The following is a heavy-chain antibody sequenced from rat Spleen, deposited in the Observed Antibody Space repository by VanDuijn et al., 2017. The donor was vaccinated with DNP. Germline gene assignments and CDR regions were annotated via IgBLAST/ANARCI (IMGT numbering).Heavy chain of an antibody. Sequence: EVQLVESGGGLVQPGRSLKLSCAASGFTFSYYGMAWVRQAPKKGLEWVASISASGGSTSYRDSVKGRFTISRDNAKSILYLQMDSLRSEDTATYYCTTQGYGGYSVYWGQGVMVTVSS. J-gene: IGHJ2*01. V-gene: IGHV5S13*01. CDR2: ISASGGST. D-gene: IGHD1-11*01. CDR1: GFTFSYYG. CDR3: TTQGYGGYSVY.